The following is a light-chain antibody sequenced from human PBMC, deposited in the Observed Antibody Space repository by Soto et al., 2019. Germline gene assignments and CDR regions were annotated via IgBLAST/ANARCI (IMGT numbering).Light chain of an antibody. Sequence: QSALTQPASVSGSPGQSITISCTGTSSDIGGYNFVSWYQQHPGKAPKLMIYEVSNRPSGVSNRFSGSKSDNTASLTISGLQAEDEADYYCTSYRSSSMVVFGGGTKLTVL. J-gene: IGLJ2*01. CDR3: TSYRSSSMVV. V-gene: IGLV2-14*01. CDR1: SSDIGGYNF. CDR2: EVS.